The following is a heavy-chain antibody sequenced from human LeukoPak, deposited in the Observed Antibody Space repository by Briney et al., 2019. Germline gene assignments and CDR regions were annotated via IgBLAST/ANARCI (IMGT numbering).Heavy chain of an antibody. J-gene: IGHJ5*02. CDR2: INPNSGGT. V-gene: IGHV1-2*02. CDR3: ARASRAVAGKDWFDP. Sequence: GASVKVSCKASGYTFTGYYMHWVRQAPGQGLEWMGWINPNSGGTNYAQKFQGRVTMTRDTSISTAYMELSRLRSDDTAVYYCARASRAVAGKDWFDPWGQGTLVTVSS. D-gene: IGHD6-19*01. CDR1: GYTFTGYY.